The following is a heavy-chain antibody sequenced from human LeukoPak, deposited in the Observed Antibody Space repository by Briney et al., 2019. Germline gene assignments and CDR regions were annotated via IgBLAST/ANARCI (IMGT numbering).Heavy chain of an antibody. Sequence: ASVKVSCKASGYTFTSYDINWVRQATGQGLEWMGWMNPNSGNTGYAQKFQGRVTMTRNTSISTAYMELSSLRSEDTAMYYCARGNAISSWYFYYYYYYMDVWGKGTTVTISS. D-gene: IGHD6-13*01. CDR2: MNPNSGNT. CDR1: GYTFTSYD. V-gene: IGHV1-8*01. J-gene: IGHJ6*03. CDR3: ARGNAISSWYFYYYYYYMDV.